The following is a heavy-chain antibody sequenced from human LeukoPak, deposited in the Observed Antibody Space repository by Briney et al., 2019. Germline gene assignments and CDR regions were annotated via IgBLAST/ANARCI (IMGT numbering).Heavy chain of an antibody. CDR1: GYTFTGYY. D-gene: IGHD4-23*01. Sequence: ASVKVSCKASGYTFTGYYMHWVRQAPGQGLEWMGWINPNSGGTNYAQKFQGRVTMTRDTSISTAYMELSRLRSDDTAVYYCARVSYGGNRRRYFDLWGRGTLVTVSS. CDR3: ARVSYGGNRRRYFDL. V-gene: IGHV1-2*02. J-gene: IGHJ2*01. CDR2: INPNSGGT.